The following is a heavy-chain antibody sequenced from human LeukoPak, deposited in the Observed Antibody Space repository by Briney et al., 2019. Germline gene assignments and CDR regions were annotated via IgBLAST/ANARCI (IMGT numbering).Heavy chain of an antibody. D-gene: IGHD3-3*01. J-gene: IGHJ4*02. V-gene: IGHV1-2*02. CDR3: ARATFWSGYSVMIPHY. CDR1: GYTFTSYG. CDR2: INPNTGGT. Sequence: ASVKVSCKASGYTFTSYGISWVRQAPGQGLEWLGWINPNTGGTNYAQKFQGRVTMTSDTSISTVYMELSGLTSDDTAVYYCARATFWSGYSVMIPHYWGQGTLVTVSS.